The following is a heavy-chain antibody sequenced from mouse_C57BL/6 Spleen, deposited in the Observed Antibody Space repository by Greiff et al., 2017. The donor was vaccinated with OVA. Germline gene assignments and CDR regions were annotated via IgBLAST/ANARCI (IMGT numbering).Heavy chain of an antibody. Sequence: QVQLQQSGAELVRPGASVTLSCKASGYTFTDYEMHWVKQTPVHGLEWIGAIDPETGGTAYNQKFKGKAILTADKSSSTAYMELRSLTSEDSAVYYCTRRKLHSMDYWGQGTSVTVSS. J-gene: IGHJ4*01. CDR3: TRRKLHSMDY. CDR1: GYTFTDYE. CDR2: IDPETGGT. V-gene: IGHV1-15*01.